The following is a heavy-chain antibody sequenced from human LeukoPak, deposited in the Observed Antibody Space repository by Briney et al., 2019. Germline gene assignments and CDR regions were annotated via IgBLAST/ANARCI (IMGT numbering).Heavy chain of an antibody. Sequence: PGCALTLSCAASGLTFSAYWMHWVRQAPGKGLLWVSRIYSDGSNTIYADSVKGRFTISRDNAKNTLYLQMNSLTAEDTAIYYCTRDSKYVMDVWGQGTTVTVSS. J-gene: IGHJ6*02. CDR1: GLTFSAYW. CDR3: TRDSKYVMDV. CDR2: IYSDGSNT. D-gene: IGHD4-11*01. V-gene: IGHV3-74*01.